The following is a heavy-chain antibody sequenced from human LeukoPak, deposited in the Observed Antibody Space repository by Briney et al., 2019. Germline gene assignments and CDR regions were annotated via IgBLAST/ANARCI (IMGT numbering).Heavy chain of an antibody. CDR3: AGELGYSSGWRDY. Sequence: SVKVSCKASGGTFSSYAISWVRQAPGQGLEWMGRIIPIFGTANYAQKFQGRVTITTDESTSTAYMELSSLRSEDTAVYYCAGELGYSSGWRDYWGQGTLVTVSS. V-gene: IGHV1-69*05. CDR1: GGTFSSYA. CDR2: IIPIFGTA. J-gene: IGHJ4*02. D-gene: IGHD6-19*01.